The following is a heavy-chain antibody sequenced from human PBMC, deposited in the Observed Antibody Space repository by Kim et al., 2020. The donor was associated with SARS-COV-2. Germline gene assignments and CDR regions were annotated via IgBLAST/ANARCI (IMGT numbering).Heavy chain of an antibody. CDR1: GVTFSSYA. CDR2: ISYDGSNK. V-gene: IGHV3-30-3*01. CDR3: ARDGYGSGSSIDY. J-gene: IGHJ4*02. D-gene: IGHD3-10*01. Sequence: GGSLRLSCAASGVTFSSYAMHWVRQAPGKGLEWVAVISYDGSNKYYADSVKGRFTISRDNSKNTLYLQMNSLRAEDTAVYYCARDGYGSGSSIDYWGQGTLVTVSS.